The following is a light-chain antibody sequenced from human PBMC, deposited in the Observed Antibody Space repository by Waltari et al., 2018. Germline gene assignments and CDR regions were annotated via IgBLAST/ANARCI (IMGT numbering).Light chain of an antibody. J-gene: IGKJ1*01. Sequence: PGERATLSCRASQRVANNYLAWYQQRPGQAPRLLIYAASSRATGIPDRFSGSVSGTELTLTISRLEPEDSAVYYCHQYGLSARTFGQGTKVEI. CDR1: QRVANNY. CDR3: HQYGLSART. V-gene: IGKV3-20*01. CDR2: AAS.